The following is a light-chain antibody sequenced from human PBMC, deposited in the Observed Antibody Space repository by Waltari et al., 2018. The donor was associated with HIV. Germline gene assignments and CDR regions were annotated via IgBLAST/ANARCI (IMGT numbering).Light chain of an antibody. J-gene: IGLJ3*02. CDR3: GTWDPRMGAAV. CDR1: SSNIGNDY. V-gene: IGLV1-51*01. CDR2: DKD. Sequence: QSVLTQPPSVSAAPGQKVTISCSGSSSNIGNDYVSLYQHVPGAAPRLLIYDKDKRPAGIPDRFSGSKSGTSATLGISGLQTGDGADYYCGTWDPRMGAAVFGGGTKVTVL.